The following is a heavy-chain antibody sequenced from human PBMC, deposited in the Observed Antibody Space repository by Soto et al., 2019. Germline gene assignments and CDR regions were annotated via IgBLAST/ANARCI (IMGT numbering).Heavy chain of an antibody. D-gene: IGHD3-10*01. CDR2: IYWNDDK. Sequence: QITLKESGPTLVNPTQTLTLTCTFSGFSLSTSGVGVGWIRQPPGKALEWLALIYWNDDKRYSPSLKSRLTITKDTSKNQVVLTMTNMDPVDTATYYCAHRPMVRGVIITGDYFDYWGQGTLVTVSS. J-gene: IGHJ4*02. V-gene: IGHV2-5*01. CDR1: GFSLSTSGVG. CDR3: AHRPMVRGVIITGDYFDY.